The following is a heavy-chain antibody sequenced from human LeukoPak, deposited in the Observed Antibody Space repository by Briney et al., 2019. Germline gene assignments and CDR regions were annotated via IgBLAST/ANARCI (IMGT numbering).Heavy chain of an antibody. D-gene: IGHD3-10*01. CDR2: IYPSDSDT. CDR3: ASPQMVHF. CDR1: GYTFATYW. Sequence: GESLKISCKGFGYTFATYWIGWVRQMPGKGPEWMGTIYPSDSDTRYSPSFQGHVTISADKSITTAYLQWSSLKASDTAMYYCASPQMVHFWGQGTLVTVSS. V-gene: IGHV5-51*01. J-gene: IGHJ4*02.